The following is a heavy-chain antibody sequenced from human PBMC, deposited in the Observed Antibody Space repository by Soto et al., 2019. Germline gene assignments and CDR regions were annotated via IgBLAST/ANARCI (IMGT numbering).Heavy chain of an antibody. CDR2: IRSKANSYET. Sequence: EVQLVESGGGLVQPGGSLKLSCAASGFTFSGSAMHWVRQASGKGLEWVARIRSKANSYETAYAASVKGRFTISRDDSKTTEYRQMNRLKTEETAVYYATRHSPETGTTGYGGVFWGQGTLVTVSS. D-gene: IGHD1-7*01. J-gene: IGHJ4*02. CDR3: TRHSPETGTTGYGGVF. V-gene: IGHV3-73*02. CDR1: GFTFSGSA.